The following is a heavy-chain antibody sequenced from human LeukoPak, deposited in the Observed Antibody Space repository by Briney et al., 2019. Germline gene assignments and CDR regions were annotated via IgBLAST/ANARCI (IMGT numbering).Heavy chain of an antibody. CDR2: ISAFTGNT. Sequence: ASVKVSCKASGYSFKNYGISWVRQAPGQGLEWMGWISAFTGNTDYAQKFQGRVTMTTDTSTSTAYMELTSLRSDDTAVYYCARGPPRLLWFGEPNFDYWGQGTLVTVSS. D-gene: IGHD3-10*01. CDR3: ARGPPRLLWFGEPNFDY. J-gene: IGHJ4*02. CDR1: GYSFKNYG. V-gene: IGHV1-18*01.